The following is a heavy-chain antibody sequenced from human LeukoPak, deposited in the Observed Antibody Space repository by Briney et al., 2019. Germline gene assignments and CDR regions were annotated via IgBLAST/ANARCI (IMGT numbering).Heavy chain of an antibody. CDR1: GFTFSSYA. V-gene: IGHV3-33*06. CDR2: IWYDGSNK. J-gene: IGHJ4*02. CDR3: AKDEVGGYYYDSSGPTRDY. Sequence: GGSLRLSCAASGFTFSSYAMSWVRQAPGKGLEWVAVIWYDGSNKYYADSVKGRFTISRDNSKNTLYLQMNSLRAEDTAVYYCAKDEVGGYYYDSSGPTRDYWGQGTLVTVSS. D-gene: IGHD3-22*01.